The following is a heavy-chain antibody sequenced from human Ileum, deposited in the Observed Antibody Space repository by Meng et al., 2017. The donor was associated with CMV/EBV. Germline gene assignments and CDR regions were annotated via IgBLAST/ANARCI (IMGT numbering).Heavy chain of an antibody. CDR3: AQMPLYCGFDYGMDV. CDR2: IAWDDNK. D-gene: IGHD5-12*01. Sequence: SGPTLVKPTQTLTLTCTFSGFSLTTNSRMCVSWVRQHPGKALEWLALIAWDDNKYYSSSLKTRLTVSKDTSKNQVVLTMTNMDPVDTGTYYCAQMPLYCGFDYGMDVWGQGTTVTVSS. CDR1: GFSLTTNSRMC. J-gene: IGHJ6*02. V-gene: IGHV2-70*20.